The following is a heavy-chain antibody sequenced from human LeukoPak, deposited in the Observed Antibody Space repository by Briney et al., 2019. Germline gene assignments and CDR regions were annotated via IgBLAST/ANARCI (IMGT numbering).Heavy chain of an antibody. CDR3: TRGNILSGYCFDF. D-gene: IGHD3-9*01. J-gene: IGHJ4*02. CDR1: GGSISGYY. Sequence: SETLSLTCAVYGGSISGYYWSWIRQPPGKGLEWVGEIHYTGATSYNPSLKRRATISIETSKNQVSLKLSSVTAADTAVYYCTRGNILSGYCFDFWGQGALVTVSS. CDR2: IHYTGAT. V-gene: IGHV4-34*01.